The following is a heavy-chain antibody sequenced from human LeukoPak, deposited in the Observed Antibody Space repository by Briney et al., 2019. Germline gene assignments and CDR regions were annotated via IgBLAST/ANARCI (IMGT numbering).Heavy chain of an antibody. CDR2: IYHSGST. CDR1: GGSISSGGYS. V-gene: IGHV4-30-2*01. Sequence: SETLSLTCAVSGGSISSGGYSWSWIRQPPGKGLEWIGYIYHSGSTYHNPSLKSRVTISVDRSKNQFSLKLSSVTAADTAVYYCARSQRNYFDYWGQGTLVTVSS. J-gene: IGHJ4*02. CDR3: ARSQRNYFDY.